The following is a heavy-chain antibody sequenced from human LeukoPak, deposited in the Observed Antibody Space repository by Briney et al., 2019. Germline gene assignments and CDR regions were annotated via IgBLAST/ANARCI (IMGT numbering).Heavy chain of an antibody. CDR1: GGSINSYY. CDR2: IYYSGST. CDR3: ASLHTSGYFDY. Sequence: SETLSLTCTVSGGSINSYYWGWIRQPPGKGLEWIGTIYYSGSTYYHPSLKSRLTISVDTSKNQFSLKLSSVTAADTAVYYCASLHTSGYFDYWGQGTLVTVSS. V-gene: IGHV4-39*01. D-gene: IGHD1-14*01. J-gene: IGHJ4*02.